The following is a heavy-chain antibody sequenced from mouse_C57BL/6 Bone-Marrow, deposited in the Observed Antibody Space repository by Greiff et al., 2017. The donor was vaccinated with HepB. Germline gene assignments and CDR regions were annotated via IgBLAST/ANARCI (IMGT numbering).Heavy chain of an antibody. V-gene: IGHV1-64*01. D-gene: IGHD2-3*01. CDR2: IHPNSGST. CDR1: GYTFTSYW. J-gene: IGHJ1*03. CDR3: ARLRWLLPYWYFDV. Sequence: QVQLKQPGAELVKPGASVKLSCKASGYTFTSYWMHWVKQRPGQGLEWIGMIHPNSGSTNYNEKFKSKATLTVDKSSSTAYMQLSSLTSEDSAVYYCARLRWLLPYWYFDVWGTGTTVTVSS.